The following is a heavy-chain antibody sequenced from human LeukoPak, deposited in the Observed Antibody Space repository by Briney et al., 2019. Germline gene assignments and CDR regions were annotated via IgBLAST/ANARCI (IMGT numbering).Heavy chain of an antibody. CDR1: GYTFIDYY. D-gene: IGHD4-11*01. V-gene: IGHV1-46*01. J-gene: IGHJ6*03. CDR2: INPSGGIT. Sequence: ASVKVSCKTSGYTFIDYYIYWVRQAPGQGLEWMGLINPSGGITTYAQKFQGRVTMTRDTSTTTVYMELSSLRSEDTAVYYCARGTTEAFYYYYYMDVWGKGTTVTVSS. CDR3: ARGTTEAFYYYYYMDV.